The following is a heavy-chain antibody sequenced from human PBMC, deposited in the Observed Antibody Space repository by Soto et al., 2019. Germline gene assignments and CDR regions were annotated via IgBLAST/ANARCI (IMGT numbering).Heavy chain of an antibody. CDR1: GYTFNRYG. V-gene: IGHV1-18*01. CDR2: ISGYNGDT. Sequence: ASVKVSCKASGYTFNRYGISWVRQAPGQGLEWMGWISGYNGDTKYAQKFQGRVTMTIDTSTTTTYMELRSLTSDDTAVYYCAKNGQPPYYYYGMDVWGQGTTVTVSS. CDR3: AKNGQPPYYYYGMDV. D-gene: IGHD2-8*01. J-gene: IGHJ6*02.